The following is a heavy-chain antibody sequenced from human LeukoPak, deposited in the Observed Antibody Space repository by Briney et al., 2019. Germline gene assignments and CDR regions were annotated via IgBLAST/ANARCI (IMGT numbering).Heavy chain of an antibody. CDR3: ARDLGSSSLGYFDY. Sequence: SHTLSLTCTVSGGSISSGSYYWSWIRQPAGKGLEWIGRIYTSGSTNYNPSLKSRVTISVDTSKNQFSLKLSSVTAADTAVYYCARDLGSSSLGYFDYWGQGTLVTVSS. CDR1: GGSISSGSYY. J-gene: IGHJ4*02. V-gene: IGHV4-61*02. CDR2: IYTSGST. D-gene: IGHD6-6*01.